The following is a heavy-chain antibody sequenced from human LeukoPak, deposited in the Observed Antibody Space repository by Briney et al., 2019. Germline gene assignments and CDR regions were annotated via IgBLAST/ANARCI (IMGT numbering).Heavy chain of an antibody. D-gene: IGHD3-10*01. J-gene: IGHJ4*02. CDR1: GYTFSSYW. V-gene: IGHV5-51*01. CDR3: ARLSFGSGIGY. Sequence: GESLKISCKASGYTFSSYWIGWVRQMPGKGLEWRGIIYLGDSDTRYSPSFQGQVTISADKSISTAYVQWSSLKASDTAMYYCARLSFGSGIGYWGQGTLVTVSS. CDR2: IYLGDSDT.